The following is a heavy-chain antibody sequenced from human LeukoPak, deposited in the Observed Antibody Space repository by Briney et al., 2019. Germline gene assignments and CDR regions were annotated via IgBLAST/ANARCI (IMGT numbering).Heavy chain of an antibody. D-gene: IGHD3-10*01. CDR2: IFHTGNT. J-gene: IGHJ5*02. Sequence: SETLSLTCTVSGASISDFYWSWIRQSPEKGLEWLGYIFHTGNTNYNPSVKSRVTLSMETSKKQFSLRLNSVTAADTAVYYCARDPQEFRSDWFDPWGQGTLVTVSS. CDR1: GASISDFY. V-gene: IGHV4-59*08. CDR3: ARDPQEFRSDWFDP.